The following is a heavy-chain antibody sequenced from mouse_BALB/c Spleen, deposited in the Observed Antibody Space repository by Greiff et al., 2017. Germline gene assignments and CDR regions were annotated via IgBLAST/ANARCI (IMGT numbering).Heavy chain of an antibody. D-gene: IGHD2-14*01. J-gene: IGHJ4*01. Sequence: LVESGAELMKPGASVKISCKATGYTFSSYWIEWVKQRPGHGLEWIGEILPGSGSTNYNEKFKGKATFTADTSSNTAYMQLSSLTSEDSAVYYCARYYMYAGKAPYAMDSWGQGTSVTASS. CDR1: GYTFSSYW. CDR2: ILPGSGST. V-gene: IGHV1-9*01. CDR3: ARYYMYAGKAPYAMDS.